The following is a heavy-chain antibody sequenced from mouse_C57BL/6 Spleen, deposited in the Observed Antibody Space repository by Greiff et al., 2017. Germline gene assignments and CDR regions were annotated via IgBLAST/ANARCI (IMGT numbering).Heavy chain of an antibody. CDR3: ARDRDYGSSYWYFDV. CDR2: IYPGDGDT. V-gene: IGHV1-82*01. CDR1: GYAFSSSW. D-gene: IGHD1-1*01. Sequence: QVQLKESGPELVKPGASVKISCKASGYAFSSSWLNWVKQRPGKGLEWIGRIYPGDGDTNYNGKFKGKATLTADKSSSTAYMQLSSLTSEDSAVYFCARDRDYGSSYWYFDVWGTGTTGTVSS. J-gene: IGHJ1*03.